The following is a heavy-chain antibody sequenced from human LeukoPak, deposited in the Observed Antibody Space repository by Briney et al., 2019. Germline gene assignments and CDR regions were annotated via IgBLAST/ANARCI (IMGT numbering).Heavy chain of an antibody. CDR3: ARDEIGGSYYSSVS. D-gene: IGHD1-26*01. CDR1: ASTFSSYW. J-gene: IGHJ4*02. CDR2: IKQDGSEK. Sequence: PGGSLRLSCAAAASTFSSYWMTCDRQAPGKGLEWVANIKQDGSEKYYVDSVKGRFTISRDNAKNSLYLQMNSLRAEDTAVYYCARDEIGGSYYSSVSWGQGTLVTVSS. V-gene: IGHV3-7*01.